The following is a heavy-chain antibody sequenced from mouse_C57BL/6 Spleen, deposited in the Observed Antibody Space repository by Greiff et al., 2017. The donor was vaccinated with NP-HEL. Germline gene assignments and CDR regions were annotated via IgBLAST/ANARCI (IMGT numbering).Heavy chain of an antibody. CDR1: GYAFSSSW. V-gene: IGHV1-82*01. CDR3: ARDTTVEGAMDY. CDR2: IYPGDGDT. J-gene: IGHJ4*01. D-gene: IGHD1-1*01. Sequence: VXLQQSGPELVKPGASVKISCKASGYAFSSSWMNWVKQRPGKGLEWIGRIYPGDGDTNYNGKFKGKATLTADKSSSTAYMQLSSLTSEDSAVYFCARDTTVEGAMDYWGQGTLVTVSS.